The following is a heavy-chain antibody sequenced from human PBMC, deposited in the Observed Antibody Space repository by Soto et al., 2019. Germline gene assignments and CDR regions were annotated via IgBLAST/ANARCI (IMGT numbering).Heavy chain of an antibody. CDR3: AKGLGNAKEV. CDR1: GFNFGSYG. J-gene: IGHJ6*02. Sequence: EVQFLESGGGLVQPGGSLRLSCSASGFNFGSYGMSWVRQAPGKGLEWVSGLTASGLNTYYTDSVKGRFTISRDNSRNTVYLQMSGLRVEDTAVFHCAKGLGNAKEVWGQGTTVTVSS. V-gene: IGHV3-23*01. D-gene: IGHD2-8*01. CDR2: LTASGLNT.